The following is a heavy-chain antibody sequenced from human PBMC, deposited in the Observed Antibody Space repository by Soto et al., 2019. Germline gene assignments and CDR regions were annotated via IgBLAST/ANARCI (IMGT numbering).Heavy chain of an antibody. CDR3: ARSRDGYSFYFYYDMDG. V-gene: IGHV3-30*03. CDR2: ILHDGSAE. J-gene: IGHJ6*02. D-gene: IGHD4-4*01. Sequence: PGGSLRLSCAASGFTFTSYGMHWVRQAPGKGLEWMALILHDGSAEYYADSVKGRFTISRDNSKNTLYLQMNSLRAEDTAVYYCARSRDGYSFYFYYDMDGWGQGTTVTVSS. CDR1: GFTFTSYG.